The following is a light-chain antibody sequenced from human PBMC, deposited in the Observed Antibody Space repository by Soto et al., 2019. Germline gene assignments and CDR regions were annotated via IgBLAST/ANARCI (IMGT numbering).Light chain of an antibody. V-gene: IGKV1-39*01. CDR1: QNIRDF. Sequence: DIQMTQSPSSLSASVGDRVAITCRASQNIRDFLNWYQQKPGKAPELLIFLASALESGVPSRFGGSGSGTDFTLTISSLQPEDFATYYCQQSFSNPRTFGGGTKVDIK. J-gene: IGKJ4*01. CDR2: LAS. CDR3: QQSFSNPRT.